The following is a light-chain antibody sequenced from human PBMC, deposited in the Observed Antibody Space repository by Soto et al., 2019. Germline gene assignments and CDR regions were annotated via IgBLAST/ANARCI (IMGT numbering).Light chain of an antibody. Sequence: EIVMTQSPATLSVSPGERATLSCRASQSVSSNLAWYQQKPGQAPRLLIYGASTRATGIPGRFSGSGSGTEFTLTISSLQSEDFTVYYCQQYNNWPGWTFGQGTKVEIK. V-gene: IGKV3-15*01. CDR3: QQYNNWPGWT. CDR1: QSVSSN. J-gene: IGKJ1*01. CDR2: GAS.